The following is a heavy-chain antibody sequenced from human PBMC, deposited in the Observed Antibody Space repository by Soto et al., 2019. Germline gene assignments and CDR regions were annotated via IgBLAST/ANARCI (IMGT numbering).Heavy chain of an antibody. D-gene: IGHD5-18*01. Sequence: GGSLRLSCAASGFTLSSYGMHWVRQAPGKGLEWVAVISYDGSNKYYADSVKGRFTISRDNSKNTLYLQMNSLRAEDTAVYYCAKDTDEDTAMARGLDYWGQGTLVTVPQ. CDR3: AKDTDEDTAMARGLDY. V-gene: IGHV3-30*18. CDR1: GFTLSSYG. CDR2: ISYDGSNK. J-gene: IGHJ4*02.